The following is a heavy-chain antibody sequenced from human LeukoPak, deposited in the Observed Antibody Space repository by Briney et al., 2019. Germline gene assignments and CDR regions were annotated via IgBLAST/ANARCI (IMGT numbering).Heavy chain of an antibody. Sequence: GGSLRLSCAASGFTFDDYTMRWVRHAPGKGLEWVSLISWDGGSTYYADSVKGRFTISRDNSKNCLYLQMNSLRAEDTAVYYCARLGLAAASSYYYFDYWGQGTLVTVSS. J-gene: IGHJ4*02. CDR1: GFTFDDYT. CDR3: ARLGLAAASSYYYFDY. D-gene: IGHD6-13*01. V-gene: IGHV3-43*01. CDR2: ISWDGGST.